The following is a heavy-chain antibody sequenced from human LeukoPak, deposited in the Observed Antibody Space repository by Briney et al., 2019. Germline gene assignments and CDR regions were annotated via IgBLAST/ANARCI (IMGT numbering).Heavy chain of an antibody. V-gene: IGHV1-69*13. D-gene: IGHD2-15*01. CDR2: IMPIFGTP. Sequence: SVKVSCKASGGTFSNYAITWVRQAPGQGLEWMGGIMPIFGTPNYAQNFQGRVTITADESTSTAYMELSSLKSEDTALYYCAILTDCSGGSCYYFDYWGQGTLVTVSS. CDR1: GGTFSNYA. J-gene: IGHJ4*02. CDR3: AILTDCSGGSCYYFDY.